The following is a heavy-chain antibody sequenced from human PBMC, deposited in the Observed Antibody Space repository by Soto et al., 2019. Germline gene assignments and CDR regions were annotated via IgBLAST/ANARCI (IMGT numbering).Heavy chain of an antibody. CDR3: ARDALMITFGGVIDYYYGMDV. CDR1: GFTFSSYE. V-gene: IGHV3-48*03. Sequence: EVQLEESGGGLVQPGGSLRLSCAASGFTFSSYEMNWVRQAPGKGLEWVSYISSSGSTIYYADSVKGRFTISRDNAKNSLYLQMNSLRAEDTAVYYCARDALMITFGGVIDYYYGMDVWGQGTTVTVSS. D-gene: IGHD3-16*01. J-gene: IGHJ6*02. CDR2: ISSSGSTI.